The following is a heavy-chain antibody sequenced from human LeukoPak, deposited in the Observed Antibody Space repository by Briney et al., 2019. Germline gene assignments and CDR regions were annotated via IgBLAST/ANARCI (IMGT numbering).Heavy chain of an antibody. CDR2: ISSSSSTI. V-gene: IGHV3-48*01. CDR1: GFTFSSYS. J-gene: IGHJ4*02. CDR3: AKAYCSSTSCRPNE. Sequence: GGSLRLSCAASGFTFSSYSMNWVRQAPGKGLEWVSYISSSSSTIYYADSVKGRFTISRDNAKNSLYLQMNSLRAEDMALYYCAKAYCSSTSCRPNEWGQGTLVTVSS. D-gene: IGHD2-2*01.